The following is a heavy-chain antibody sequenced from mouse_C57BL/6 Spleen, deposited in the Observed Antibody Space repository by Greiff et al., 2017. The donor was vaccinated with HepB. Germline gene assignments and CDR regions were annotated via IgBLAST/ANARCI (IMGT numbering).Heavy chain of an antibody. Sequence: LVESGPELVKPGASVKISCKASGYSFTGYYMNWVKQSPEKSLEWIGEINPSTGGTTYNQKFKAKATLTVDKSSSTAYMQLKSLTSEDSAVYYCARRGVYYYGSSYDYYAMDYWGQGTSVTVSS. CDR3: ARRGVYYYGSSYDYYAMDY. CDR1: GYSFTGYY. J-gene: IGHJ4*01. CDR2: INPSTGGT. D-gene: IGHD1-1*01. V-gene: IGHV1-42*01.